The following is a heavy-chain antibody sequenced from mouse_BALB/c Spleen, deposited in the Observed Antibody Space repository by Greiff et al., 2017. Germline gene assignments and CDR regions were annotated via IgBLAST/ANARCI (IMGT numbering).Heavy chain of an antibody. D-gene: IGHD1-1*01. CDR2: IWSDGST. Sequence: VNLVESGPDLVAPSQSLSITCTVSGFSLTSYGVHWVRQPPGKGLEWLVVIWSDGSTTYNSALKSRLSISKDNSKSQVFLKMNSLQTDDTAMYYCARHSITTVGYAMDYWGQGTSVTVSS. V-gene: IGHV2-6-2*01. J-gene: IGHJ4*01. CDR3: ARHSITTVGYAMDY. CDR1: GFSLTSYG.